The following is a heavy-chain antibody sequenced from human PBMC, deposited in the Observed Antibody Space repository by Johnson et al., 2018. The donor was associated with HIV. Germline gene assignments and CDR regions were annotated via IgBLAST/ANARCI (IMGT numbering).Heavy chain of an antibody. CDR2: IQYDGSNN. CDR1: GFTFSSYG. D-gene: IGHD2-15*01. Sequence: QVQLVESGGGVVQPGRSLRLSCAASGFTFSSYGMHWVRQAPGKGLEWMAFIQYDGSNNYYADSVKGRFTITRDNARNSLYLQMNSLRAEDTAVYYCAGGRGAFDIWGQGTTVIVSS. J-gene: IGHJ3*02. V-gene: IGHV3-33*03. CDR3: AGGRGAFDI.